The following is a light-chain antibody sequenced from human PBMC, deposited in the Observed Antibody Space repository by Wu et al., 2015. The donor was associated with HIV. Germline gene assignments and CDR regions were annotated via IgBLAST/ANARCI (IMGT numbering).Light chain of an antibody. J-gene: IGKJ1*01. CDR2: DVS. CDR1: QSVSSN. Sequence: EIVMTQSPATLSVSPGERATLSCRASQSVSSNLAWYQQKPGQAPRLLIYDVSNRATGIPARFSGSGSGTDFTLTISSLEPEDFAVYYCQQRGNWPRTFGQGTKVEIK. CDR3: QQRGNWPRT. V-gene: IGKV3-11*01.